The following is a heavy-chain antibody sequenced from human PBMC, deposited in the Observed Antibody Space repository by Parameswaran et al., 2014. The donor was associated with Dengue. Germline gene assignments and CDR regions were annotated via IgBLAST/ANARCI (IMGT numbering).Heavy chain of an antibody. J-gene: IGHJ4*02. D-gene: IGHD3-22*01. CDR2: IDWDDDK. Sequence: PGKALEWLALIDWDDDKFYSTSLRTRLTISKDNPKNQVVLTMTNMDPVDTATYYCARTYDRSGYHDCWGQGTLVTVSS. V-gene: IGHV2-70*01. CDR3: ARTYDRSGYHDC.